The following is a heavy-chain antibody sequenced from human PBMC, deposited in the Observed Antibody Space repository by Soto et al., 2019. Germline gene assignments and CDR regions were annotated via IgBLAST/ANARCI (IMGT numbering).Heavy chain of an antibody. V-gene: IGHV4-30-4*01. Sequence: SETLSLTCTVSGGSVTSDYSCLSWIRQPPGEGLEWIGHIFDSGTTYTNPSLRSQVAISLDTSKNHFSLTLSSVTAADTAVYYCARDSRTYYYDSSGPVGAFDIWGQGTMVTVSS. CDR1: GGSVTSDYSC. CDR3: ARDSRTYYYDSSGPVGAFDI. J-gene: IGHJ3*02. CDR2: IFDSGTT. D-gene: IGHD3-22*01.